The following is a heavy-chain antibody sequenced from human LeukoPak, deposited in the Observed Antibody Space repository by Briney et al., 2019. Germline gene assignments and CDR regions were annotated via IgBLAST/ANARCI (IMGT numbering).Heavy chain of an antibody. Sequence: GGSLRLSCAASGFTFSSYCLTWVRQAPGKGLEWVSYISSTSSTIYYADSVKGRFTISRDNAKNSLSLQMNSLRDEDTAVYYCASSLRITLGGVVVVPSRLDYWGQGILVTVSS. CDR3: ASSLRITLGGVVVVPSRLDY. D-gene: IGHD3-16*02. V-gene: IGHV3-48*02. CDR1: GFTFSSYC. J-gene: IGHJ4*02. CDR2: ISSTSSTI.